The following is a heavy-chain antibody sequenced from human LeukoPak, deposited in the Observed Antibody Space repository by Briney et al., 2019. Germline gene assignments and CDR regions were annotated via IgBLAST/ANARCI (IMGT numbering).Heavy chain of an antibody. CDR2: IYYSGIT. V-gene: IGHV4-59*01. Sequence: SETLSLTCTVSGGSISSYYWSWIRQPPGKGLEWIGYIYYSGITNYNPSLKSRVTISVDTSKNQFSLKLSSVTAADTAVYYCARDSRRELLHAFDIWGQGTMVTVSS. CDR3: ARDSRRELLHAFDI. J-gene: IGHJ3*02. D-gene: IGHD1-26*01. CDR1: GGSISSYY.